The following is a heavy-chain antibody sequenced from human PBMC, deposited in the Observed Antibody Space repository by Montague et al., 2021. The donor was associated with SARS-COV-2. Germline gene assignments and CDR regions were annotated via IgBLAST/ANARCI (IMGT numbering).Heavy chain of an antibody. Sequence: CAISGDSVSSNSAAWNWIRQSPSRGLEWLGRTYYRSKWYNDYAVSVKSRITINPDTSKNQFSLQLNSVTPEDTAVYYCARDDPYCTNGVCYTGNWFDPWGQGTLVTVFS. D-gene: IGHD2-8*01. CDR3: ARDDPYCTNGVCYTGNWFDP. J-gene: IGHJ5*02. V-gene: IGHV6-1*01. CDR2: TYYRSKWYN. CDR1: GDSVSSNSAA.